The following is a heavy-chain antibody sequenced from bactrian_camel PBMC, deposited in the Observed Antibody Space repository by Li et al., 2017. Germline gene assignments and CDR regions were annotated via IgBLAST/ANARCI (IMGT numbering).Heavy chain of an antibody. CDR1: GFTSSTYV. Sequence: DVQLVESGGGLVQPGGSLRLSCAASGFTSSTYVMYWVRQAPGKGLEWVASTNSHGGDPSYTESVKGRFTISRDNAKNTINLELNSLKTEDTAVYYCQLRFGWSLGLPPGRASWGQGTQITVS. CDR2: TNSHGGDP. CDR3: QLRFGWSLGLPPGRAS. J-gene: IGHJ6*01. V-gene: IGHV3S40*01. D-gene: IGHD6*01.